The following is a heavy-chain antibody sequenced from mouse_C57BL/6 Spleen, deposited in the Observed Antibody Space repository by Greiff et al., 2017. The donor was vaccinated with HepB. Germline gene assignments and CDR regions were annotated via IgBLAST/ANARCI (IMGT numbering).Heavy chain of an antibody. V-gene: IGHV1-9*01. CDR3: ARHFYYGSSYWYFDV. Sequence: QVQLQQSGAELMKPGASVKLSCKATGYTFTGYWIEWVKQRPGHGLEWIGEILPGSGSTNYNEKFKGKATFTADTSSNTTYMQLRSLTTEDSAVYYSARHFYYGSSYWYFDVWGTGTTVTVSS. D-gene: IGHD1-1*01. CDR2: ILPGSGST. J-gene: IGHJ1*03. CDR1: GYTFTGYW.